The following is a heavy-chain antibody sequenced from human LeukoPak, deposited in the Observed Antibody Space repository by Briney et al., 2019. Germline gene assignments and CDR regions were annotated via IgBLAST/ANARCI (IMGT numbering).Heavy chain of an antibody. J-gene: IGHJ4*02. CDR3: ARVLRLGEVSLGF. V-gene: IGHV1-18*01. CDR2: TTAYNGNT. Sequence: ASVKVSCKASGYKFSSYGITWVQQARGQGLEWMGWTTAYNGNTRIAEKFQARVTLTTDTATDTAFMELGSLRFDDTAVYYCARVLRLGEVSLGFWGQGTLVTVSS. CDR1: GYKFSSYG. D-gene: IGHD3-16*02.